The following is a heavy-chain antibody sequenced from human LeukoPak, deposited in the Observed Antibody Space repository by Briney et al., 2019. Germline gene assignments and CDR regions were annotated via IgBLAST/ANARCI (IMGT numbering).Heavy chain of an antibody. CDR3: TRESGSYHGNDY. CDR2: INPNNGAT. V-gene: IGHV1-2*06. J-gene: IGHJ4*02. CDR1: GYTFTGYY. D-gene: IGHD1-26*01. Sequence: ASVKVSCKASGYTFTGYYMHWVRQAPGQGLEWMGRINPNNGATNYAQTLQGRVAITGDTSIGTAYMELSSLRSDDTAVYCCTRESGSYHGNDYWGQGTLVTVSS.